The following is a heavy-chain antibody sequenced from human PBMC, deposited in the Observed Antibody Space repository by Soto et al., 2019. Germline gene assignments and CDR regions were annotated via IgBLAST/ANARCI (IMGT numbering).Heavy chain of an antibody. CDR3: ATTRVFDF. V-gene: IGHV3-11*01. J-gene: IGHJ4*02. CDR1: GFTFSDYY. Sequence: QVQLVESGGGLVRPGGSLRLSCAASGFTFSDYYMSWIRQSPGKGLEWLASMSSSGTNVFYAGSVKGRITISRDNAKKSLFLQMDSLKAEVTAVYYCATTRVFDFWGLGTLVSVSS. CDR2: MSSSGTNV.